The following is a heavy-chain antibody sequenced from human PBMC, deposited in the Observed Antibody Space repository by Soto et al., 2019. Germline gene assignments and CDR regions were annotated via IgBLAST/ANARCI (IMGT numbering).Heavy chain of an antibody. Sequence: QVRLVQSGAEVKSPGTSVKVSCQTSGYTFADYSIHWVRQAPGQGLEYMGNIDPSTGTSDSAQTVQGGISMTTDASTSTVYMELNNLRSGDTAVYYCARLSRITVFVNWGQGTLVTVSS. J-gene: IGHJ4*02. V-gene: IGHV1-46*04. CDR2: IDPSTGTS. CDR3: ARLSRITVFVN. D-gene: IGHD3-10*02. CDR1: GYTFADYS.